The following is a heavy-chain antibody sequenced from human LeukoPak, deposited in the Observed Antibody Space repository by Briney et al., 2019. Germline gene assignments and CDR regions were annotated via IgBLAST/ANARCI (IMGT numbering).Heavy chain of an antibody. J-gene: IGHJ4*02. CDR2: TYYRSKWYN. V-gene: IGHV6-1*01. D-gene: IGHD4-23*01. CDR1: GDSVSSNSAA. CDR3: ARGGDDGGSALYYFAY. Sequence: SQTLSLTCAISGDSVSSNSAAWNWIRQSPSRGLEWLGRTYYRSKWYNDYAVSVKSRITINPDTSKNQFSLQLNSVTPEDTVVYYCARGGDDGGSALYYFAYGGQETRVTVSS.